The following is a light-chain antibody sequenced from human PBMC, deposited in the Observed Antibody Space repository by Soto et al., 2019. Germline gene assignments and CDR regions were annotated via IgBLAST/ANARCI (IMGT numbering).Light chain of an antibody. CDR3: QQYNNWPRT. J-gene: IGKJ1*01. CDR1: QSVNSN. Sequence: EIVMTQSPGTLSLSPGERATLSCRASQSVNSNLAWYQQKGGQAPRLLIYGTSTRATGIPARFSGSGSGTDFTLTISSLQFEDFAVYYCQQYNNWPRTFGQGTKVDIK. V-gene: IGKV3-15*01. CDR2: GTS.